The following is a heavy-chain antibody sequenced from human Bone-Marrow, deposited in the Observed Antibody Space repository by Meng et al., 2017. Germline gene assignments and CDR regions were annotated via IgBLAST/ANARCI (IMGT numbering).Heavy chain of an antibody. CDR2: INPNSGGT. D-gene: IGHD6-19*01. J-gene: IGHJ4*02. CDR3: ARVPGYSSGWYYFDY. V-gene: IGHV1-2*06. CDR1: GYTFTGYY. Sequence: VQLVQSGGEVKKPGASVKVSCKASGYTFTGYYMHWVRQAPGQGLEWMGRINPNSGGTNYAQKFQGRVTMTRDTSISTAYMELSRLRSDDTAVYYCARVPGYSSGWYYFDYWGQGTLVTVSS.